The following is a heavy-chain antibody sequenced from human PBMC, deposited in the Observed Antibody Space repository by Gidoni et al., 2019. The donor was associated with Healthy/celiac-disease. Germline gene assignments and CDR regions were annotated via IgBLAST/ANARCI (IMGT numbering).Heavy chain of an antibody. J-gene: IGHJ5*02. CDR3: ARDRAQWLVGRNWFDP. D-gene: IGHD6-19*01. CDR2: ISAYNGNT. CDR1: GYTFTSYG. Sequence: QVQLVQSGAEVKKPGASVTVSCKAAGYTFTSYGISWVRQAPGHGLEWMGWISAYNGNTNYTQKLQGRVTMTTDTSTSTAYMELRSLRSDDTAVYYCARDRAQWLVGRNWFDPWGQGTLVTVSS. V-gene: IGHV1-18*01.